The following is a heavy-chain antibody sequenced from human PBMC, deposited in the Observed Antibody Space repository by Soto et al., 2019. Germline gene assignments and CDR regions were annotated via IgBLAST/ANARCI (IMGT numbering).Heavy chain of an antibody. V-gene: IGHV3-30*18. Sequence: GGSLRLPCAASGFTFSSYGMHWVRQAPGKGLEWVAVISYDGSNKYYADSVKGRFTISRDNSKNTLYLQMNSLRAEDTAVYHCAKGGAAAGSFPLLFGWFDPWGQGTLVTVSS. J-gene: IGHJ5*02. CDR2: ISYDGSNK. CDR3: AKGGAAAGSFPLLFGWFDP. CDR1: GFTFSSYG. D-gene: IGHD6-13*01.